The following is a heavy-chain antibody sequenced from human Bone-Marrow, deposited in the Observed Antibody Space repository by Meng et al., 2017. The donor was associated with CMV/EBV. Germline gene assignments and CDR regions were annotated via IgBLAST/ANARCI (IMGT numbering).Heavy chain of an antibody. CDR3: ARVDYSNYASFDY. J-gene: IGHJ4*02. V-gene: IGHV5-51*01. D-gene: IGHD4-11*01. CDR1: GYSFTSYW. Sequence: GGSLRLSCKGSGYSFTSYWIGWVRQMPGKGLEWMGIIYPGDSDTRYSPSFQGQVTISADKSISTAYLQWSSLKASDTAMYYCARVDYSNYASFDYWGQGTLVTVSS. CDR2: IYPGDSDT.